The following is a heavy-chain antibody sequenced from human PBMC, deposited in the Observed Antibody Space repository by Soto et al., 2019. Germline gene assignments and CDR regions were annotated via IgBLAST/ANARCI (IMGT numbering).Heavy chain of an antibody. CDR1: GYTFTGYY. CDR2: INPNSGGT. D-gene: IGHD3-10*01. V-gene: IGHV1-2*02. CDR3: AREKITMVRGVIFYYYGMDV. J-gene: IGHJ6*02. Sequence: PSVKVSCKASGYTFTGYYMHWVRQAPGQGLEWMGWINPNSGGTNYAQKFQGRVTMTRDTSISTAYMELSRLRSDDTAVYYCAREKITMVRGVIFYYYGMDVWGQGTTVTVSS.